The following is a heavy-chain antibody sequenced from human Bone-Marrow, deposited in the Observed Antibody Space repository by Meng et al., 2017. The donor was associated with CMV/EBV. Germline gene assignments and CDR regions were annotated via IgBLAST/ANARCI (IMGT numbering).Heavy chain of an antibody. Sequence: GGSLRLACAVSGFTFSSYSMNWVRQAPGKGLEWVSSISSSSSYIYYADSVKGRFTISRDIAKNSLYLQMNSLRAEYTAVYYCAREGCRSTRCYWAYYYYGMDVWGQGTTVTVSS. D-gene: IGHD2-2*01. CDR3: AREGCRSTRCYWAYYYYGMDV. CDR1: GFTFSSYS. CDR2: ISSSSSYI. J-gene: IGHJ6*02. V-gene: IGHV3-21*01.